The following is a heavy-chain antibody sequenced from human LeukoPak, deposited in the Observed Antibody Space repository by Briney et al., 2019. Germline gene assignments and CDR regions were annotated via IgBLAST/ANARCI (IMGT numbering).Heavy chain of an antibody. V-gene: IGHV3-30*02. CDR1: GFTFSSYG. Sequence: GGSLRLSCAASGFTFSSYGMHWVRQAPGKGLEWVAFIRYDGSNKYYADSVKGRFTISRDNSKNTLYLQMNSLRAEDTAVYYCATPDSSYNWFDPWGQGTLVTVSS. J-gene: IGHJ5*02. CDR3: ATPDSSYNWFDP. CDR2: IRYDGSNK. D-gene: IGHD3-10*01.